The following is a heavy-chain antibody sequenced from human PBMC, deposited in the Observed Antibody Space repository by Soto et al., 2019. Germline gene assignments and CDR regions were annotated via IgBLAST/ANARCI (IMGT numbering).Heavy chain of an antibody. J-gene: IGHJ3*02. CDR1: GFTFSSYG. CDR3: AKDKGDAFDI. Sequence: QVQLVESGGGVVQPGRSLRLSCAASGFTFSSYGMHWVRQAQGKGLEWVAVISYDGSNKYYADSVKGRFTISRDNSKNTLYLQMNSLRAEDTAVYYCAKDKGDAFDIWGQGTMVTVSS. CDR2: ISYDGSNK. V-gene: IGHV3-30*18.